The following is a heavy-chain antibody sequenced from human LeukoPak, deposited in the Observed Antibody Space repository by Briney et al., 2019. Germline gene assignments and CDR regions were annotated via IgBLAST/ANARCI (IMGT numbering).Heavy chain of an antibody. D-gene: IGHD6-13*01. CDR3: GRGFSNWSLDY. J-gene: IGHJ4*02. Sequence: PGGSLRLSCATSGFTFSNYAIHWVRQAPGKGLERVAVIAIDGINKFYADSVKGRVSLSRDNSKNTVYLQMSSLRVADTGVYYCGRGFSNWSLDYWGQGTLITV. CDR2: IAIDGINK. V-gene: IGHV3-30-3*01. CDR1: GFTFSNYA.